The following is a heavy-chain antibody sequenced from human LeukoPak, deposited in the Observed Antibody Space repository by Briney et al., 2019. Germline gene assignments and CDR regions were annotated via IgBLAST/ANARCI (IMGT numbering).Heavy chain of an antibody. CDR3: ARITYDFWSGYYMPDDP. J-gene: IGHJ5*02. CDR2: ISIYNGNT. CDR1: GYTFTNYG. D-gene: IGHD3-3*01. V-gene: IGHV1-18*01. Sequence: GASVKVSCXASGYTFTNYGISWVRQARGQGLEWMDWISIYNGNTDYAQKLRGRVTMTTDTSTSTAYMELRSLRSDDTAVYYCARITYDFWSGYYMPDDPWGQGTLVTVSS.